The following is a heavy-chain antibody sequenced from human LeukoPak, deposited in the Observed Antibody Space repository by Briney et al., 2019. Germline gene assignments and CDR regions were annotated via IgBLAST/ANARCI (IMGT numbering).Heavy chain of an antibody. Sequence: GASVKVSCKASGYTFTSYYMHWVRQAPGQGLEWMGIINPSGGSTSYAQKFQGRVAMSRDTSTSTVYMELSSLRSEDTAVYYCARVIGRASQDYWGQGTLVTVSS. CDR3: ARVIGRASQDY. CDR1: GYTFTSYY. J-gene: IGHJ4*02. CDR2: INPSGGST. D-gene: IGHD2/OR15-2a*01. V-gene: IGHV1-46*01.